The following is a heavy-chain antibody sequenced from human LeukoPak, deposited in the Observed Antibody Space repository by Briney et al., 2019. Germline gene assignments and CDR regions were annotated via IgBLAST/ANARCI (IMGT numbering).Heavy chain of an antibody. CDR2: IRYDGSNK. Sequence: GGSLRPSCAASGFTFSSYGMHWVRQAPGKGLEWVAFIRYDGSNKYYADSVKGRFTISRDNSKNTLYLQMNSLRAEDTAVYYCAKDLMIVPWAWFDPWGQGTLVTVSS. J-gene: IGHJ5*02. CDR1: GFTFSSYG. CDR3: AKDLMIVPWAWFDP. D-gene: IGHD3-22*01. V-gene: IGHV3-30*02.